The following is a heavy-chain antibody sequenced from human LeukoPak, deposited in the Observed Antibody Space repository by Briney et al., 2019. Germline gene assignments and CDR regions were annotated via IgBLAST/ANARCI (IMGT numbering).Heavy chain of an antibody. J-gene: IGHJ3*02. CDR3: ASRWGYSGYDSGIGAFDI. V-gene: IGHV1-69*06. CDR1: GGTFSSYA. Sequence: SVKVSCKASGGTFSSYAISWVRQAPGQGLEWMGGIIPIFGTANYAQKFQGRVTITADKSTSTAYMELSSLRSEDTAVYYCASRWGYSGYDSGIGAFDIWGQGTMVTVSS. D-gene: IGHD5-12*01. CDR2: IIPIFGTA.